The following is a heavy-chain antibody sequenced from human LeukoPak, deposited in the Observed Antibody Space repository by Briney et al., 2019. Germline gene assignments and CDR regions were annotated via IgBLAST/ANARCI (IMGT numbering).Heavy chain of an antibody. Sequence: SETLSLTCTVSGGSISSGSYYWSWIRQPAGKGLEWIGRNYTSGSTNYNPSLKSRVTISVDTSKNQFSLKLSSVTAADTAVYYCARVDYDSSGYHDYWGQGTLVTVSS. D-gene: IGHD3-22*01. CDR2: NYTSGST. J-gene: IGHJ4*02. CDR1: GGSISSGSYY. CDR3: ARVDYDSSGYHDY. V-gene: IGHV4-61*02.